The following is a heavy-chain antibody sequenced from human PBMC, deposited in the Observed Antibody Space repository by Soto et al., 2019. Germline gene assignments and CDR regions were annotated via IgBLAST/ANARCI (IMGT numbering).Heavy chain of an antibody. D-gene: IGHD4-4*01. CDR3: AREGDSSWEWLDP. V-gene: IGHV4-31*03. J-gene: IGHJ5*02. CDR2: VYHMGAT. CDR1: GDPLSYGGYY. Sequence: QVQLQESGPGLVEPSQTLSLVCSVSGDPLSYGGYYGSSVRQPPGKPLESIGFVYHMGATYYPPSLESRVTMAVDMSKHEFSLKMTSVTAADTAIYYCAREGDSSWEWLDPWRQGILVTVSS.